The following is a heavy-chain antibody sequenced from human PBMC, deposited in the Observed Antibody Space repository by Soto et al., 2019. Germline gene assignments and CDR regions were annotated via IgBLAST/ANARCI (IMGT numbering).Heavy chain of an antibody. D-gene: IGHD6-13*01. V-gene: IGHV1-3*01. CDR1: GCTFSSYT. Sequence: ASVKVSCKASGCTFSSYTISWVRQAPGQRLEWMGWINASHGITKYSQKFQGRVTITRDTSTSTAYMELSSLRSEDTAVYYCARVRETYSSSWPFDYWGQGTLVTVSS. CDR2: INASHGIT. J-gene: IGHJ4*02. CDR3: ARVRETYSSSWPFDY.